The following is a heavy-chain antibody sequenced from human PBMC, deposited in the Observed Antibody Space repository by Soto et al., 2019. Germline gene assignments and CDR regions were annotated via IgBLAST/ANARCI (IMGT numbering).Heavy chain of an antibody. V-gene: IGHV4-59*01. J-gene: IGHJ6*03. D-gene: IGHD2-2*02. Sequence: SETLSLTCTVSGCSISSYYWSWIRQPPGKGLEWIGYIYYSGSTNYNPSLKSRVTISVDTSKNQFSLKLSSVTAADTAVYYCARSEKDIVVVPAAILGGPYYYYMDVWGKGTTVTVSS. CDR1: GCSISSYY. CDR3: ARSEKDIVVVPAAILGGPYYYYMDV. CDR2: IYYSGST.